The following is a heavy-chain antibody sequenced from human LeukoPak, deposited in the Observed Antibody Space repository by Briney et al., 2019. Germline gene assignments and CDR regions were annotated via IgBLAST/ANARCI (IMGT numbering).Heavy chain of an antibody. CDR1: GGSISSSSYY. V-gene: IGHV4-39*07. D-gene: IGHD4-11*01. J-gene: IGHJ6*03. Sequence: SETLSLTCTVSGGSISSSSYYWGWIRQPPGKGLEWIASIYYSGSTYYNPSLKSRVTISVDTSKNQFSLKLSSVTAADTAVYYCARENHDYSNYERYYYYYMDVWGKGTTVTVSS. CDR3: ARENHDYSNYERYYYYYMDV. CDR2: IYYSGST.